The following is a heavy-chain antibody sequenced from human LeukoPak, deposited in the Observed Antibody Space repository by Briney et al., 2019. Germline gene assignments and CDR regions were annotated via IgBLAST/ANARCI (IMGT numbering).Heavy chain of an antibody. Sequence: GGSLRLSCAASGFTLVDYAMHWVRQAPGKGLEWGSLIIWDGGTTYYADSVKGRFTISRDNSKNSLYLQMNSLRAEDTALYYCAKDIRGSTSWYGLDYWGQGTLVTVSS. CDR1: GFTLVDYA. D-gene: IGHD6-13*01. CDR2: IIWDGGTT. CDR3: AKDIRGSTSWYGLDY. J-gene: IGHJ4*02. V-gene: IGHV3-43D*03.